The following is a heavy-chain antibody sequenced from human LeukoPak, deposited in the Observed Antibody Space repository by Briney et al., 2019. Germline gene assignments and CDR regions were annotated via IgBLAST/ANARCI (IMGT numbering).Heavy chain of an antibody. J-gene: IGHJ4*02. V-gene: IGHV1-2*02. Sequence: ASVKVSCKASGYTFTGYYMHWVRQAPGQGLEWMGWINPNSGGTNYAQKFQGRVTMTRDTSISTAYMELSSLRSEDTAVYYCAREYSSGWYYFDYWGQGTLVTVSS. CDR1: GYTFTGYY. D-gene: IGHD6-19*01. CDR3: AREYSSGWYYFDY. CDR2: INPNSGGT.